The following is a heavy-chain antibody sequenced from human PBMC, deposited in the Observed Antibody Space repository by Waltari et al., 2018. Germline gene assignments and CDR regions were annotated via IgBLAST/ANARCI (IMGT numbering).Heavy chain of an antibody. J-gene: IGHJ6*02. D-gene: IGHD3-16*01. Sequence: EVQLLESGGDLVQTGGSLTLSCAASGFTFHSDAMNWVRQAPGKGLEWVSAITSSSRSTYYADSVKGRFTISRDNSKNTAYLQMNSLRAGDTAIYYCAKGTAAFYYGMDVWGQGTTVTVSS. V-gene: IGHV3-23*01. CDR2: ITSSSRST. CDR3: AKGTAAFYYGMDV. CDR1: GFTFHSDA.